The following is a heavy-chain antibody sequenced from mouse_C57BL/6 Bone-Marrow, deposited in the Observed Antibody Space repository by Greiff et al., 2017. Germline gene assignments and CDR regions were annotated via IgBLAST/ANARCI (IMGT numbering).Heavy chain of an antibody. CDR2: ISAGGSYT. J-gene: IGHJ3*01. V-gene: IGHV5-4*03. D-gene: IGHD1-1*01. CDR3: ARGMLLRYY. Sequence: EVKLVESGGGLVKPGGSLKLSCAASGFTFTSYAMSWVRQTPEKRLEWVATISAGGSYTYYPDNVKGRFTISRDNAKNTRYLQMNHLKSEGTAMYYCARGMLLRYYWGQGTLVTVSA. CDR1: GFTFTSYA.